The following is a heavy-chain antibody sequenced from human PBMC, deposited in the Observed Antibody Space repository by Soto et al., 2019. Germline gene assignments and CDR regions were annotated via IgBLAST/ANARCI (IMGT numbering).Heavy chain of an antibody. D-gene: IGHD4-17*01. CDR1: GFTFTDYW. CDR2: IKFDGSDA. Sequence: EVQLVESGGGLVQPGGPLRLSCAASGFTFTDYWMHWVRQAPGQGLVWVSRIKFDGSDASYADSVRGRFTISRDNAKNTVYLQMSSLRGDDTAVYYCARGIREYYGHDHWGQGTLVTVSS. V-gene: IGHV3-74*01. CDR3: ARGIREYYGHDH. J-gene: IGHJ4*02.